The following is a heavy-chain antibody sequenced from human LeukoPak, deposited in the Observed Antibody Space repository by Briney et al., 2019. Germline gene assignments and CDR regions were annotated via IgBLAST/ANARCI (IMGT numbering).Heavy chain of an antibody. CDR3: ARQQLVVGYYYYAMDV. D-gene: IGHD6-13*01. CDR2: IYYSGST. CDR1: GGSISSYY. J-gene: IGHJ6*02. Sequence: SETLSLTCTVSGGSISSYYWSWIRQPPGKGMEWIGYIYYSGSTNYNPSLKSRVTISVDTSKNQFSLKLSSVTAADAAVYYCARQQLVVGYYYYAMDVWGQGTTVTVSS. V-gene: IGHV4-59*08.